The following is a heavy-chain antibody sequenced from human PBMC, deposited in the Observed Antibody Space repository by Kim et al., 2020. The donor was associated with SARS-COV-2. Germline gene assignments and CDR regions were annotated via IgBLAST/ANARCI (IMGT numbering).Heavy chain of an antibody. CDR2: IIPIFGTA. CDR1: GGTFSSYA. J-gene: IGHJ5*02. Sequence: SVKVSCKASGGTFSSYAISWVRQAPGQGLEWMGGIIPIFGTANYAQKFRGRVTITADESTSTAYMELSSLRSEDTAVYYCARTYGSGENWFDPWGQGTLVTVSS. CDR3: ARTYGSGENWFDP. V-gene: IGHV1-69*13. D-gene: IGHD3-10*01.